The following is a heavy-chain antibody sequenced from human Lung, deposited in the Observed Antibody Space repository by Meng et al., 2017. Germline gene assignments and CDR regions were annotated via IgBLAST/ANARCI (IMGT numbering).Heavy chain of an antibody. D-gene: IGHD1-26*01. CDR3: AGYSGRFSIHFDY. J-gene: IGHJ4*02. V-gene: IGHV4-4*02. Sequence: VQLPESGPGLVMPSGPRSLTCAVSGGSFRSSPWWTWVRQPPGKGLQWIGEFSYTGSTNYNPSLESRLSMSIDEAKNHISLTLTSVTAADTAVYYCAGYSGRFSIHFDYWGQGALVTVSS. CDR1: GGSFRSSPW. CDR2: FSYTGST.